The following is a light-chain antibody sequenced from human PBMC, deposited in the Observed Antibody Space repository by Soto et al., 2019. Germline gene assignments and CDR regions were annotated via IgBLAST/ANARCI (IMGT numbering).Light chain of an antibody. CDR2: DSN. J-gene: IGLJ3*02. CDR1: NSNIGNNY. V-gene: IGLV1-51*01. Sequence: QSVLTQPPSVSAAPGQKVTISCSGSNSNIGNNYVSWYQQFPGTAPKLLIYDSNERPSGIPERFSGSKSGTSATLDITGLRTGDEADYYCAAWDSSLREVVLGGGTKVTVL. CDR3: AAWDSSLREVV.